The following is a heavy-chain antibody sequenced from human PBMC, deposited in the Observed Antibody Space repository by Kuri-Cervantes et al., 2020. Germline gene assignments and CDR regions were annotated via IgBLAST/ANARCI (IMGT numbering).Heavy chain of an antibody. CDR2: IQYDGNNK. CDR3: ARFSRLASDAFDI. V-gene: IGHV3-30*02. CDR1: RFTFSHFG. D-gene: IGHD3-3*01. J-gene: IGHJ3*02. Sequence: GGSLRLSCAASRFTFSHFGMHWVRQAPGKGLEWVAFIQYDGNNKYYVDSVKGRFTISRDNAKNTLYLQMNSLRAEDTAVYYCARFSRLASDAFDIWGQGTMVTVSS.